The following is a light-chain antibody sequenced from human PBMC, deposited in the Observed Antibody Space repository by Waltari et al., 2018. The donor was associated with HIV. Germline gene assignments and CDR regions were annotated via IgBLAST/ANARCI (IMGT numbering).Light chain of an antibody. J-gene: IGKJ4*01. CDR3: QQYDRYPLT. Sequence: DVLMTQSPSSLPASVGDTVTITCRANQSVGPWLAWYHQKPGRAPNLLIYQASNLEPGVPSRFSGDGSGTEFTRTIRRLQPEDIGTYYCQQYDRYPLTFGGGTSVQIK. CDR2: QAS. CDR1: QSVGPW. V-gene: IGKV1-5*03.